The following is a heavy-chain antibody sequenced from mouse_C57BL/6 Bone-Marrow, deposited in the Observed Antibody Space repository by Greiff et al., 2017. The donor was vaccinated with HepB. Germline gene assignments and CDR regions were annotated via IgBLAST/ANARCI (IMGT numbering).Heavy chain of an antibody. Sequence: VKLVESGPGLVAPSQSLSITCTVSGFSLTSYGVSWVRQPPGKGLEWLGVIWGDGSTNYHSALISRLSTSKDNSKSQVFLKLNRLQTDDTATYYCAKHHYDYDVNYFDYWGQGTTLTVSS. J-gene: IGHJ2*01. D-gene: IGHD2-4*01. V-gene: IGHV2-3*01. CDR2: IWGDGST. CDR3: AKHHYDYDVNYFDY. CDR1: GFSLTSYG.